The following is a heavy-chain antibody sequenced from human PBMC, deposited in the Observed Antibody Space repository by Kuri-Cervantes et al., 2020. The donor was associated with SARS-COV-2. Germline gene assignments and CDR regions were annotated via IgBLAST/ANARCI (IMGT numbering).Heavy chain of an antibody. V-gene: IGHV1-58*02. CDR2: IVVGSGNT. CDR1: GFTFTSSA. D-gene: IGHD6-6*01. J-gene: IGHJ4*02. Sequence: SVKVSCKASGFTFTSSAMQWVRQARGQRLEWIGWIVVGSGNTNYAQKFQERVTMTRDTSISTAYMELSRLRSDDTAVYYCARGGIAARLVFDYWGQGTLVTVSS. CDR3: ARGGIAARLVFDY.